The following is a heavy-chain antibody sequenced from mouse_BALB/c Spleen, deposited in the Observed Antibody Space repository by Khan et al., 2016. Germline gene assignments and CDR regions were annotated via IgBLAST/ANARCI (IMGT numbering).Heavy chain of an antibody. CDR3: ANTRDYPYYATDD. J-gene: IGHJ4*01. CDR2: INSNTGEP. Sequence: QIQLVQSGPELKKPGETVKISCKASGYTFTNYGMNWVKQAPGKGLKWMGWINSNTGEPTYAEEFKGRFAFSLETSASTAYLQVNNLENEDTATYFCANTRDYPYYATDDWGQGSSVTVSS. CDR1: GYTFTNYG. V-gene: IGHV9-3*02. D-gene: IGHD2-13*01.